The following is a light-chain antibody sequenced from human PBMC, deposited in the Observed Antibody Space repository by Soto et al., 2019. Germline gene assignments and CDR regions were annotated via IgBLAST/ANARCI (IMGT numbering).Light chain of an antibody. CDR3: SSYTSDSTHV. CDR2: EVI. Sequence: ALTQPASVSGSPGQSITISCIGTSSDVGGYDYVSWYQQNPGKAPKLIIYEVINRPSGVSSRFSGSKSGNTASLTISGLQAEDEADYYCSSYTSDSTHVFGSGTKLTVL. J-gene: IGLJ1*01. CDR1: SSDVGGYDY. V-gene: IGLV2-14*01.